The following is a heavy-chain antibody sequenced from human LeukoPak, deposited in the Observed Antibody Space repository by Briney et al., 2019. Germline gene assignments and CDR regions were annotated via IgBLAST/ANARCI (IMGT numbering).Heavy chain of an antibody. CDR2: IWYDGSNK. V-gene: IGHV3-33*06. CDR1: GFTFSSYG. Sequence: PGGSLRLSCAASGFTFSSYGMHWVRQAPGKGLEWVAVIWYDGSNKYYADPVKGRFTISRDNSKNTLYLQMNSLRAEDTAVYYCAKSYGMGDYYYMDVWGKGTTVTVSS. D-gene: IGHD4-17*01. CDR3: AKSYGMGDYYYMDV. J-gene: IGHJ6*03.